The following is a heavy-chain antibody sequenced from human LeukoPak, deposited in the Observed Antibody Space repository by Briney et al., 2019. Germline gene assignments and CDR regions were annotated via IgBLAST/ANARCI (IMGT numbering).Heavy chain of an antibody. J-gene: IGHJ4*02. V-gene: IGHV1-24*01. CDR2: FDPEDGET. D-gene: IGHD1-1*01. CDR1: GYTLTELS. Sequence: GSVKVSCKVSGYTLTELSMHWVRQAPGKGLEWMGGFDPEDGETIYAQKFQGRVTMTEDTSTDTAYMELSSLRSEDTAVYYCATGRTTGTPAYYFDYWGQGTLVTVSS. CDR3: ATGRTTGTPAYYFDY.